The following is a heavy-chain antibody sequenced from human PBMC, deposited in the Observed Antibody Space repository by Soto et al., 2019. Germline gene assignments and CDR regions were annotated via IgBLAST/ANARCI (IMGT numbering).Heavy chain of an antibody. V-gene: IGHV1-2*02. D-gene: IGHD5-18*01. CDR3: ARDGNFVLRGYSFGFDF. J-gene: IGHJ4*02. Sequence: ASVKVSCKASGYTFTGYYMHWVRQAPGQGLEWMGWINPNSGDTTYAQKFQGRVTMTRDTSISTAYMEVTNVKSDDTAIYYCARDGNFVLRGYSFGFDFWGQGTRVTVSS. CDR2: INPNSGDT. CDR1: GYTFTGYY.